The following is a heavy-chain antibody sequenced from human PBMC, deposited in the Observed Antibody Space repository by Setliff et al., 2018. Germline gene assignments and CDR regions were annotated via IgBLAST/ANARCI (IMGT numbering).Heavy chain of an antibody. D-gene: IGHD3-9*01. CDR1: GDSISSGSYH. CDR2: IYGGGAT. Sequence: SETLSLTCTVSGDSISSGSYHWSWIRKPAGRGLEWIGRIYGGGATNYNPSLKARLTISVDNSKNQFSLQLTSVTAADTALYFCARERLYYDDLTGFSPEAFDIWGQGTMVTVSS. V-gene: IGHV4-61*02. CDR3: ARERLYYDDLTGFSPEAFDI. J-gene: IGHJ3*02.